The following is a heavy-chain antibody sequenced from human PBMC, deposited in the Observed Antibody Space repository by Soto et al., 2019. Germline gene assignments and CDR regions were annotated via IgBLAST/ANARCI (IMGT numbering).Heavy chain of an antibody. CDR1: GFTFRNYD. V-gene: IGHV3-13*05. Sequence: EVQLVESGGGLVQPGGSLKLSCEAPGFTFRNYDMHLVRQGTGKGLEWVSGISAAGDPDYTDSVEGRVTISRENALHSFFLQMNSLRVGDTAVYYCARPDRDFYGMDVWGQGTTVIVSS. CDR2: ISAAGDP. J-gene: IGHJ6*02. CDR3: ARPDRDFYGMDV.